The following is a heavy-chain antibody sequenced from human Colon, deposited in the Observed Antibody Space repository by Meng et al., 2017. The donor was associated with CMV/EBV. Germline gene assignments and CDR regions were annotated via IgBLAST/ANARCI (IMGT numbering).Heavy chain of an antibody. V-gene: IGHV3-9*01. D-gene: IGHD3-22*01. CDR1: GFTFDEYA. J-gene: IGHJ4*02. Sequence: SLKISCAASGFTFDEYAMHWVREVPGKGLEWVSGISGDSGSIGYADSVKGRFTISRDNAKNSLYLQMSSLSAEDTAVYYCVRDNARVQGNIPILVVPQGFDYWGQGTVVTVSS. CDR2: ISGDSGSI. CDR3: VRDNARVQGNIPILVVPQGFDY.